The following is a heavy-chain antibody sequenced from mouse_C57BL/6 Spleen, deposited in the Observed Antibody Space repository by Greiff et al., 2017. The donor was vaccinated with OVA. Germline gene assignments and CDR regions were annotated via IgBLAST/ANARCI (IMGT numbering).Heavy chain of an antibody. CDR2: IYPSDSET. D-gene: IGHD4-1*01. CDR1: GYTFTSYW. J-gene: IGHJ2*01. CDR3: AREGTGLDY. V-gene: IGHV1-61*01. Sequence: QVQLKQPGAELVRPGSSVKLSCKASGYTFTSYWMDWVKQRPGQGLEWIGNIYPSDSETHYNQKFKDKATLTVDKSSSTAYMQLSSLTSEDSAVYYCAREGTGLDYWGQGTTLTVSS.